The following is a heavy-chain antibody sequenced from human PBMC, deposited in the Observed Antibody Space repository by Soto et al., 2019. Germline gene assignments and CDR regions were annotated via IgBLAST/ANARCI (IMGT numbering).Heavy chain of an antibody. CDR3: ARHRIHDAFDI. Sequence: QLQLQESGPGLVKPSETLSLTCTVSGGSISSSSYYWGWIRQPPGKGLEWIGSIYYSGSTYYNPSLKSRVTISVDTSKNQFSLKLSSVTAADTAVYYCARHRIHDAFDIWGQGTMVTVSS. J-gene: IGHJ3*02. V-gene: IGHV4-39*01. CDR1: GGSISSSSYY. CDR2: IYYSGST.